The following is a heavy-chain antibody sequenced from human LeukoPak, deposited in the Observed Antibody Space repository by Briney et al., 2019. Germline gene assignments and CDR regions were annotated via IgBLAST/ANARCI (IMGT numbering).Heavy chain of an antibody. V-gene: IGHV4-38-2*02. CDR1: GYSISSGYY. Sequence: SETLSLTCTVSGYSISSGYYWGWIRQPPGKGLEWIGSIYHSGSTYYNPSLKSRVTISVDTSKNQFSLKLSSVTAADTAVYYCARETYSSSWRNAFDIWGQGTMVTVSS. CDR2: IYHSGST. J-gene: IGHJ3*02. CDR3: ARETYSSSWRNAFDI. D-gene: IGHD6-13*01.